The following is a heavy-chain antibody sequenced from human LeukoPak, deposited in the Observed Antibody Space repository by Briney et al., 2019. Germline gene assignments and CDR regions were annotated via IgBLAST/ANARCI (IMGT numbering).Heavy chain of an antibody. CDR3: ARLDAVVGASGY. Sequence: ASVKVSRKASGYTFTSYGISWVRQAPGQGLEWMGWISAYNGNTNYAQKLQGRVTMTTDTSTSTAYMELRSLRSDDTAVYYCARLDAVVGASGYWGQGTLVTVSS. D-gene: IGHD1-26*01. CDR1: GYTFTSYG. J-gene: IGHJ4*02. V-gene: IGHV1-18*01. CDR2: ISAYNGNT.